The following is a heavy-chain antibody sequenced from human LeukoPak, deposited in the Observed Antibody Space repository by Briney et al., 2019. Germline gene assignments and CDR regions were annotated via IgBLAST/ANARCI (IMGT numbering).Heavy chain of an antibody. Sequence: GGSLRLSCAASGFTVSSSYMSWVRQAPGKGREWVSVIYSGGSTYYADSVKGRFTISRDNSKNTLYLQMNSLRAEDTAVYYCARKYDSGRVNWFDPWGQGTLVTVSS. V-gene: IGHV3-66*01. J-gene: IGHJ5*02. D-gene: IGHD3-10*01. CDR1: GFTVSSSY. CDR3: ARKYDSGRVNWFDP. CDR2: IYSGGST.